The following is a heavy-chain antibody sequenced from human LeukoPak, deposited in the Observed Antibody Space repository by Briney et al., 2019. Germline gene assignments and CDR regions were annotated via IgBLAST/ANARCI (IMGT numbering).Heavy chain of an antibody. J-gene: IGHJ4*02. V-gene: IGHV1-46*01. CDR3: VREESGGYFDY. CDR2: IAPSVDTT. CDR1: GFTFTNYL. D-gene: IGHD2-8*02. Sequence: ASVKVSWKSFGFTFTNYLLHWVRQAPGQGLEWVGRIAPSVDTTNYAQKFRGRVTMTRDTSTSTVYMELSSLRSDDTAIYYCVREESGGYFDYWGQGTLVTVSS.